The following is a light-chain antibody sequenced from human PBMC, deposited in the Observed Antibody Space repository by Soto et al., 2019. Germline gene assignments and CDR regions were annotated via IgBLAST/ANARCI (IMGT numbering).Light chain of an antibody. Sequence: EIVLTQSPGTLSMSPGERATLSCRASQSISHKYLAWFQKRPGQAPRLLIHGVSVRATGIPDRFSASGFGTDFTLTISRLEPVDFAVYYCQLYSGSPWTFGQGTKVEIK. CDR2: GVS. CDR3: QLYSGSPWT. J-gene: IGKJ1*01. CDR1: QSISHKY. V-gene: IGKV3-20*01.